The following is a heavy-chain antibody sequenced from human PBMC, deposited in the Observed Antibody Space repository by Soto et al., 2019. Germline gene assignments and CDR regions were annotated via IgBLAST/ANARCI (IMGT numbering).Heavy chain of an antibody. CDR3: ARAWEHIYSDY. D-gene: IGHD1-26*01. V-gene: IGHV4-61*01. CDR2: MHYSGST. J-gene: IGHJ4*02. CDR1: GGSVTSTSYY. Sequence: SETLSLTCTVSGGSVTSTSYYWSWTRQPPGKGLEWIGYMHYSGSTNYNPSLKSRVTISVDTSKNQFSLKLSSVTAADTAVYYCARAWEHIYSDYRGQGTLVTVS.